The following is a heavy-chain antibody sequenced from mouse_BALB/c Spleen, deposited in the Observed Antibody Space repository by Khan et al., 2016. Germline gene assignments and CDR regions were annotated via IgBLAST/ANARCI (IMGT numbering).Heavy chain of an antibody. V-gene: IGHV1-18*01. D-gene: IGHD2-10*01. J-gene: IGHJ2*01. CDR1: GYTFTDYT. CDR2: INPDNEGT. Sequence: VQLKESGPELVKPGASVKISCKTSGYTFTDYTIHWVKQSHGKSLEWIGGINPDNEGTTYTQKFKGKATLTVDKSSNTAYMELRSLTSEDSVVYYCGRGAYYGNYEGYWGQGTTLTVSS. CDR3: GRGAYYGNYEGY.